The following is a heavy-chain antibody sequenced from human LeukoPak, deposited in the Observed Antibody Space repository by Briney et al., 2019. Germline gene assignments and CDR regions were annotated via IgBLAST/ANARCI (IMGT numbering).Heavy chain of an antibody. CDR1: GFTFSSYG. CDR2: ISYDGSNK. CDR3: AKDRFRSGGYFDY. J-gene: IGHJ4*02. Sequence: GGSLRLSCAASGFTFSSYGMHWVCQAPGKGLEWVAVISYDGSNKYYADSVKGRFTISRDNSKNTLYLQMNSLRAEDTAVYYCAKDRFRSGGYFDYWGQGTLVTVSS. D-gene: IGHD3-10*01. V-gene: IGHV3-30*18.